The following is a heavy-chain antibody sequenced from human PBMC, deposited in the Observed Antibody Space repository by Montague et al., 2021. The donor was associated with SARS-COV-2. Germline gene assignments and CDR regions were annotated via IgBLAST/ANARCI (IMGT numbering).Heavy chain of an antibody. CDR3: ARVLTGSQFDY. CDR1: GGSITFSPYF. J-gene: IGHJ4*02. D-gene: IGHD1-26*01. CDR2: VSYSGNT. Sequence: SETLSLTCTVSGGSITFSPYFWGWVRQSPGKGLEWIGSVSYSGNTXFNPSLKGRATISRDTSKNEFSLKLRSMTAADTAIYYCARVLTGSQFDYWGQGTLVTVSS. V-gene: IGHV4-39*07.